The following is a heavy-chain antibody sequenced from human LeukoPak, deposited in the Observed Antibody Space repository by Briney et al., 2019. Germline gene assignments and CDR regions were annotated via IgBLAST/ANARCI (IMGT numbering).Heavy chain of an antibody. D-gene: IGHD3-10*01. Sequence: PGGSLRLSCAASGFTFSSYWTSWVRQAPGKGLEWVANIKQDGSEKYYVDSVKGRFTISRDNAKNSLYLQMNSLRAEDTAVYYCARAQTMDYGSGSYYNGIDYWGQGTLVTVSS. J-gene: IGHJ4*02. CDR1: GFTFSSYW. CDR3: ARAQTMDYGSGSYYNGIDY. V-gene: IGHV3-7*01. CDR2: IKQDGSEK.